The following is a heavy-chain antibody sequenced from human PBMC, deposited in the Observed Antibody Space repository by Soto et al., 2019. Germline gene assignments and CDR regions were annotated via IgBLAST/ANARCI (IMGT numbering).Heavy chain of an antibody. CDR1: GFTFSSYA. CDR2: ITGNGDRT. CDR3: AREGDYYDSSGYKAVDKFDY. V-gene: IGHV3-23*01. Sequence: GSLRLSCAASGFTFSSYALSWVRQAPGKGLEWVSAITGNGDRTYYADSVKGRLTISRDNSKNTLYLEVNSLRAEDTAMYYCAREGDYYDSSGYKAVDKFDYWGQGALVTVSS. J-gene: IGHJ4*02. D-gene: IGHD3-22*01.